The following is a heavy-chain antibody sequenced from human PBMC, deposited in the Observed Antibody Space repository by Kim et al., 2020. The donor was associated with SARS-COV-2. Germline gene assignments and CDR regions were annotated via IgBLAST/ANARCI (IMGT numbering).Heavy chain of an antibody. V-gene: IGHV1-2*06. CDR1: GYTFTGYY. J-gene: IGHJ6*02. CDR3: ARDRDTMVRGVYPTFYYYGMDV. D-gene: IGHD3-10*01. Sequence: VKVSCKASGYTFTGYYMHWVRQAPGQGLEWMGRINPNSGGTNYAQKFQGRVTMTRDTSISTAYMELSRLRSDDTAVYYCARDRDTMVRGVYPTFYYYGMDVWGQGTTVTVSS. CDR2: INPNSGGT.